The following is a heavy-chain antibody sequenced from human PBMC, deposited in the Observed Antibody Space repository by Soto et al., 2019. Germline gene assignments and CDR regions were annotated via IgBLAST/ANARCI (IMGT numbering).Heavy chain of an antibody. D-gene: IGHD3-9*01. CDR3: ARDADILTGSDAFDI. CDR2: IGSSSSYT. CDR1: GFTFSDYY. J-gene: IGHJ3*02. Sequence: QVQLVESGGGLVKPGGSLRLSCAASGFTFSDYYMSWIRQAPGKGLEWVSYIGSSSSYTNYADSVKGRFTISRDNAKNSMYLQLNSLSAEATAVYYCARDADILTGSDAFDIWGQGTMVTVSS. V-gene: IGHV3-11*05.